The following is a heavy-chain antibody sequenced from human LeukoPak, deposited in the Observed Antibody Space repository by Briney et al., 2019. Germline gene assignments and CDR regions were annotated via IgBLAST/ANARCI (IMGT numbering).Heavy chain of an antibody. Sequence: PGGFLRLSCAASGFTFSSYAMSWVRQAPGKGLECVSVINDSGDRTNYADSVKGRFTISRDNSKNTLYLQMNSLRAEDTAVYYCAKDRPGSGWAFDYWGQGTLVTVFS. D-gene: IGHD6-19*01. V-gene: IGHV3-23*01. CDR2: INDSGDRT. CDR1: GFTFSSYA. J-gene: IGHJ4*02. CDR3: AKDRPGSGWAFDY.